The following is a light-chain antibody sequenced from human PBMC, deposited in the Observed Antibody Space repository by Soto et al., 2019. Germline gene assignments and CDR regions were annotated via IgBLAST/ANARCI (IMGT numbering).Light chain of an antibody. CDR1: SGGVGDFDY. CDR2: EVS. Sequence: HSALTQPASVSGSPGQSITISCTATSGGVGDFDYVSWYQQHPGEAPKLIIYEVSHRPSGVSNRFSGSRSANTASLTISGLQAEDEADYYCSSHTSSSTSYVFGTGTKVTVL. CDR3: SSHTSSSTSYV. V-gene: IGLV2-14*01. J-gene: IGLJ1*01.